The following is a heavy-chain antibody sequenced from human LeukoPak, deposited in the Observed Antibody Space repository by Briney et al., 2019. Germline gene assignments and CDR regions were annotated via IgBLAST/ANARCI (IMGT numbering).Heavy chain of an antibody. V-gene: IGHV4-59*11. J-gene: IGHJ4*02. CDR2: ICYSGST. CDR3: ARESEMATIFDY. CDR1: GGSISSHY. D-gene: IGHD5-24*01. Sequence: SETLSLTCTVSGGSISSHYWSWIRQPPGKGLEWIGYICYSGSTNYNPSLKSRVTISVDTSKNQFSLKLSSVTAADTAVYYCARESEMATIFDYWGQGTLVTVSS.